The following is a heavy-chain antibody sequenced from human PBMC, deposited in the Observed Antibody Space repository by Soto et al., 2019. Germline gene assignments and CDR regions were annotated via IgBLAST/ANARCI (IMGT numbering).Heavy chain of an antibody. D-gene: IGHD5-12*01. J-gene: IGHJ3*02. CDR3: ASPYSGFEDDAFDI. CDR1: GGSISSGGYY. Sequence: QVQLQESGPGLVKPSQTLSLTCTVSGGSISSGGYYWSWIRQHPGKGLEWIGYIYYSGSTYYNPSLKSRVTXXVXTFXNQFSLKLSSVTAADTAVYYCASPYSGFEDDAFDIWGQGTMVTVSS. V-gene: IGHV4-31*03. CDR2: IYYSGST.